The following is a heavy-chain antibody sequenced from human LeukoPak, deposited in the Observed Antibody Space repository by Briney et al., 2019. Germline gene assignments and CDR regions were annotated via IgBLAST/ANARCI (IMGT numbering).Heavy chain of an antibody. CDR3: AKEHRGYYAYYYYMDV. CDR1: GFTFSSYD. J-gene: IGHJ6*03. Sequence: GGSLRLSCAASGFTFSSYDMHWVRQAPGKGLEWVAFIRYDGSNKYYADSVKGRFTISRDNSKNTLYLQMNSLRAEDTAVYYCAKEHRGYYAYYYYMDVWGKGTTVTVSS. V-gene: IGHV3-30*02. D-gene: IGHD3-3*01. CDR2: IRYDGSNK.